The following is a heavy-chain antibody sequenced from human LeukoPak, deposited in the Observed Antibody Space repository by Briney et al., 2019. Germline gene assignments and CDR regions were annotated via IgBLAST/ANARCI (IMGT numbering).Heavy chain of an antibody. CDR1: GFTFSNYG. Sequence: PGGSLRRSCATSGFTFSNYGMHWVRQAPGKGLEWVAVISYDGRNKYYADSVKGRFTISRDNSKNTVYLQMNSLRAEDTAVYYCAKNYYDSSGYSGLDVFDVWGQGTMVTVSS. J-gene: IGHJ3*01. D-gene: IGHD3-22*01. CDR2: ISYDGRNK. CDR3: AKNYYDSSGYSGLDVFDV. V-gene: IGHV3-30*18.